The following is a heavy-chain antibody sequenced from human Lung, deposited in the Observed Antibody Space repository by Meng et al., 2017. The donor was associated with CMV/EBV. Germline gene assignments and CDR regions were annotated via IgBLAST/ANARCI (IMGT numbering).Heavy chain of an antibody. CDR3: AHRSPGTYYRY. Sequence: QRTVNGAGPPLVKPPQAPTTTCIDSGCSISARGVGVGGICPPSGKALEWLALIFWNDDKRFSPSLKSRLTLTRDPSKTQVVLTMTDMDPVDTATYYCAHRSPGTYYRYWGQGTLVTVSS. CDR1: GCSISARGVG. D-gene: IGHD1-26*01. V-gene: IGHV2-5*01. J-gene: IGHJ4*02. CDR2: IFWNDDK.